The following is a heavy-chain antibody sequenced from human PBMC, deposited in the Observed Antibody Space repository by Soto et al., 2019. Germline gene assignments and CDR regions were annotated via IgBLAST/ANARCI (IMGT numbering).Heavy chain of an antibody. D-gene: IGHD2-21*02. CDR3: ARFRGTAILDY. J-gene: IGHJ4*02. CDR1: GCSITSGGYS. CDR2: VYHTGNI. Sequence: SETLSLTCAVSGCSITSGGYSWSWIRQPPGKGLEWIGYVYHTGNISYNPSLETRVTISADRSKNKFSLDLTSVTAADTAVYYCARFRGTAILDYWGQGTLVTVSS. V-gene: IGHV4-30-2*01.